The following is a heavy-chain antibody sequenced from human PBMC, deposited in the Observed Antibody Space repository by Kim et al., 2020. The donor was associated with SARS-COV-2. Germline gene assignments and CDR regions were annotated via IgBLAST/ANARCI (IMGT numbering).Heavy chain of an antibody. V-gene: IGHV7-4-1*02. D-gene: IGHD2-15*01. Sequence: ASVKVSCKASGYTFTSYAMNWVRQAPGQGLEWMGWINTNTGNPTYAQGFTGRFVFSLVTSVSTAYLQISSLKAEDTAVYYCARVLRSYCSGGSCYSLDYWGQGTLVTVSS. CDR2: INTNTGNP. CDR1: GYTFTSYA. CDR3: ARVLRSYCSGGSCYSLDY. J-gene: IGHJ4*02.